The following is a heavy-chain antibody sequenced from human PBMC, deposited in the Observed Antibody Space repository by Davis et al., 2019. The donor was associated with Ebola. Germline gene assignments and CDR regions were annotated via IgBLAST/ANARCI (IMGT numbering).Heavy chain of an antibody. V-gene: IGHV4-34*01. CDR3: ARRRSSLDP. Sequence: SETLSLTCAVYGRSFSGYYWSWIRQPPGKGLEWIGEINHSGSTNYNPSLKSRVTISVDTSKNQFSLKLSSVTAADTAVYYCARRRSSLDPCGQGTLVTVSS. J-gene: IGHJ5*02. CDR1: GRSFSGYY. D-gene: IGHD3-16*01. CDR2: INHSGST.